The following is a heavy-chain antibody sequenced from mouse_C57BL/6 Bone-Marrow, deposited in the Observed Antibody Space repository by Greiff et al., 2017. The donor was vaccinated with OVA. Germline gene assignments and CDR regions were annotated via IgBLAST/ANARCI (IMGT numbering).Heavy chain of an antibody. CDR2: ISDGGSYT. D-gene: IGHD2-1*01. V-gene: IGHV5-4*01. Sequence: EVQVVESGGGLVKPGGSLKLSCAASGFTFSSYAMSWVRQTPEKRLEWVATISDGGSYTYYPDNVKGRFTISRDNAKNNLYLQMSHLKSEDTAMYCCARVLYGTAWFAYWGQGTLVTVSA. J-gene: IGHJ3*01. CDR1: GFTFSSYA. CDR3: ARVLYGTAWFAY.